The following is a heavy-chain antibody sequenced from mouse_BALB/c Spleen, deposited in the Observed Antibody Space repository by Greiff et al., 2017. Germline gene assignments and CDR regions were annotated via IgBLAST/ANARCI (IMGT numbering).Heavy chain of an antibody. CDR2: IYPYNGGT. V-gene: IGHV1S29*02. CDR1: GYTFTDYN. CDR3: ARNYRYWYFDV. D-gene: IGHD1-1*02. J-gene: IGHJ1*01. Sequence: EVQLQQSGPELVKPGASVKISCKASGYTFTDYNMHWVKQSHGKSLEWIGYIYPYNGGTGYNQKFKSKATLTVDNSSSTAYMELRSLTSEDSAVYYCARNYRYWYFDVWGAGTTVTVSS.